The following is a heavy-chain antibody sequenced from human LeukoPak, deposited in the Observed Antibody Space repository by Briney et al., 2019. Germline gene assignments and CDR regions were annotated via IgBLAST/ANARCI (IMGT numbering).Heavy chain of an antibody. CDR1: GGTFSSYA. V-gene: IGHV1-69*04. CDR2: IIPILGIA. D-gene: IGHD5-18*01. CDR3: ANSDYYYYGMDV. J-gene: IGHJ6*02. Sequence: RASVKVSCKASGGTFSSYAISWVRQAPGQGLEWMGRIIPILGIANYAQKFQGRVTITADKSTSTAYMELSSLRSEDTAVYYCANSDYYYYGMDVWGQGTTVTVSS.